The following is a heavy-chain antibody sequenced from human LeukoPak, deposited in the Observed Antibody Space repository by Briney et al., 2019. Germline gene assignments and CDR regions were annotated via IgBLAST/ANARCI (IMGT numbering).Heavy chain of an antibody. D-gene: IGHD2-8*01. Sequence: AASLKVSCKASGYTFIGYYMHWVRQAPGQGLEWMGRINPNSGGTDYAQKFQGRVTMTRDTSISTAYLEFSRLRSDDTAVYYCGGELGYATLDLLGQGTLVTVSS. CDR2: INPNSGGT. J-gene: IGHJ4*02. CDR3: GGELGYATLDL. CDR1: GYTFIGYY. V-gene: IGHV1-2*06.